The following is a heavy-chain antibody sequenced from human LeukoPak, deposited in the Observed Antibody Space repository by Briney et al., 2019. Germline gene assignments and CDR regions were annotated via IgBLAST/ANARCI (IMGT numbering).Heavy chain of an antibody. J-gene: IGHJ3*02. CDR2: IYHSGST. CDR3: ARGYYDSSGYRAFDI. V-gene: IGHV4-59*12. D-gene: IGHD3-22*01. Sequence: SETLSLTCTVSGGSISSYYWSWIRQPPGKGLEWIGYIYHSGSTYYNPSLKSRVTISVDRSKNQFSLKLSSVTAADTAVYYCARGYYDSSGYRAFDIWGQGIMVTVSS. CDR1: GGSISSYY.